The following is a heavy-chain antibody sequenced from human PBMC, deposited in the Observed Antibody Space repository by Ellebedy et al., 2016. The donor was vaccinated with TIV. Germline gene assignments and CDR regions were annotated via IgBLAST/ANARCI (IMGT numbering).Heavy chain of an antibody. D-gene: IGHD3-10*01. Sequence: GGSLRLXXAASGFSFDEYVMHWVRQTPGKGLEWVSGINWNSGKIDYADSVKGRFTISRDNAKNSLYLQMNSLRIEDTALYYCTKDFRFSYHGPGSYFDSWGQGTLVTVSS. CDR2: INWNSGKI. J-gene: IGHJ4*02. V-gene: IGHV3-9*01. CDR3: TKDFRFSYHGPGSYFDS. CDR1: GFSFDEYV.